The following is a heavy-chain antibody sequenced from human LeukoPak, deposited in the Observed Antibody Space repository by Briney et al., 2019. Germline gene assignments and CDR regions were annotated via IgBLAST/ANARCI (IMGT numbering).Heavy chain of an antibody. CDR3: ARGRWYYYGSGSYTPVKNYYYGMDV. V-gene: IGHV1-69*06. CDR1: GGTSSSYA. CDR2: IIPIFGTA. J-gene: IGHJ6*04. D-gene: IGHD3-10*01. Sequence: SVKVSCKASGGTSSSYAISWGRQSPGHGLEWMGGIIPIFGTATYAQKLQGRVTITADNTTSTTYMELSSLESEDTAVYYCARGRWYYYGSGSYTPVKNYYYGMDVGGKGTTVTVSS.